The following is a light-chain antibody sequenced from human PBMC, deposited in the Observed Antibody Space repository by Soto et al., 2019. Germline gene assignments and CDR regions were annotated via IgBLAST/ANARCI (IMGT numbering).Light chain of an antibody. CDR1: QSVSSY. J-gene: IGKJ5*01. V-gene: IGKV3-11*01. CDR3: QSGVT. Sequence: EIVLTQSPATLSLSPGERATLSCRASQSVSSYLAWYQQKPGQAPRILIYDASNRATGIPARFSGSGSGTAFTLTISSLEPEDFAVYYCQSGVTFGQGTRLEIK. CDR2: DAS.